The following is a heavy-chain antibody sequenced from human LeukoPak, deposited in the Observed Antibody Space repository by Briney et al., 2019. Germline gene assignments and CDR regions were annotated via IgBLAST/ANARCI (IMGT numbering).Heavy chain of an antibody. CDR3: ARGSARGEFDP. J-gene: IGHJ5*02. D-gene: IGHD3-16*01. CDR1: GGSISTYY. CDR2: IYYTGST. Sequence: SETLSLTCTLSGGSISTYYWSWVRQPPGKGLEWIGYIYYTGSTDYNPSLKSRVTMSVDTSKNQFSLKLSSVTAADTAVYSCARGSARGEFDPWGQGTLVTVSS. V-gene: IGHV4-59*01.